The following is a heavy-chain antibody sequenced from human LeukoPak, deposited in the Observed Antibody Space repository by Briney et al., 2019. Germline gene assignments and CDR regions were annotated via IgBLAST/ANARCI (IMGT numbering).Heavy chain of an antibody. D-gene: IGHD2-15*01. V-gene: IGHV4-30-4*01. CDR1: GGSISSGDYY. CDR3: ARDVVAATRWFDP. J-gene: IGHJ5*02. CDR2: IYYSGST. Sequence: SETLSLTCTVSGGSISSGDYYWSWIRQPPGKGLEWIGYIYYSGSTYYNQSLKSRVTISVDTSKNQFSLKLSSVTAADTAVYYCARDVVAATRWFDPWGQGTLVTVSS.